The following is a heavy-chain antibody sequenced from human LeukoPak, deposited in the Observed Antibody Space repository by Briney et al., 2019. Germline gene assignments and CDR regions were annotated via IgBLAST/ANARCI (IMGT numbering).Heavy chain of an antibody. D-gene: IGHD2-2*01. CDR3: ARDSHCSSTSCHFDY. J-gene: IGHJ4*02. Sequence: GESLKISCKGSGYSFTSYWISWVRQMPGKGLEWMGRIDPSDSYTNYSPSLQGHVTISADKSISTAYLQWSSLKASDTAMYYCARDSHCSSTSCHFDYWGQGTLVTVSS. CDR2: IDPSDSYT. V-gene: IGHV5-10-1*01. CDR1: GYSFTSYW.